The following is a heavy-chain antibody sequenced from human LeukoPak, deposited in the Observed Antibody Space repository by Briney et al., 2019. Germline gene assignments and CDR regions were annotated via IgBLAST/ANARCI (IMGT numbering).Heavy chain of an antibody. CDR2: INTDGSST. Sequence: GRSLRLSCAASGFTFSSHWMHWVRQAPGKGLVWVSRINTDGSSTQYADSEKGRFSISRDNAKNTLYLQMKNLRPEDTAVYYCVRSLAGRDDYWGQGTLVTVSS. CDR3: VRSLAGRDDY. D-gene: IGHD6-19*01. J-gene: IGHJ4*02. V-gene: IGHV3-74*01. CDR1: GFTFSSHW.